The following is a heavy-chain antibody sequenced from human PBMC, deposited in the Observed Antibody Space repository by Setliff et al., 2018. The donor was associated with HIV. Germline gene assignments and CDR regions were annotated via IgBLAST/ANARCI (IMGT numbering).Heavy chain of an antibody. Sequence: SETLSLTCTVSGGSISSYYWSWIRLPPGKGLEWIGYIYTSGSTNYNPSLRSRVTISVDTPKNQFSLKLSSVTAADTAVYYCAKVMSITMVRGALGNWGQGTLVTVSS. CDR1: GGSISSYY. V-gene: IGHV4-4*09. D-gene: IGHD3-10*01. J-gene: IGHJ4*02. CDR3: AKVMSITMVRGALGN. CDR2: IYTSGST.